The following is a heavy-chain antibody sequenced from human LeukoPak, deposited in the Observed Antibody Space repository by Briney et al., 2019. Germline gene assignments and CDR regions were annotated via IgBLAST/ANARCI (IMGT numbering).Heavy chain of an antibody. CDR1: GYTFTGYY. CDR2: INPNSGGT. V-gene: IGHV1-2*02. D-gene: IGHD3-10*01. CDR3: AREEDGSGSYVDHKTGDY. Sequence: ASVKVSCKASGYTFTGYYMHWVRQAPGQGLEWMGWINPNSGGTNYAQKFQGRVTMTRDTSISTAYMELSSLRSEDTAVYYCAREEDGSGSYVDHKTGDYWGQGILVTVSS. J-gene: IGHJ4*02.